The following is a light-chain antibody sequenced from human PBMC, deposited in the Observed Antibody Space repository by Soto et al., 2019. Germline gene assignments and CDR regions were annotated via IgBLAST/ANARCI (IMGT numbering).Light chain of an antibody. CDR2: AAS. CDR3: QQSYRYIRA. CDR1: QNIRNF. J-gene: IGKJ1*01. V-gene: IGKV1-39*01. Sequence: DIQMTQSPSSLSASVGDTVTITCRASQNIRNFLHWYQQKPGKAPKLMIFAASNLKSRVPSRFTASGSGTEFTLIISGLQPEDLATYYCQQSYRYIRAFGQGTTVEI.